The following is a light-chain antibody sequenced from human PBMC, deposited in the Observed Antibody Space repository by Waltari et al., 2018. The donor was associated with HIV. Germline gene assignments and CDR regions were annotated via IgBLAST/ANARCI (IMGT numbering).Light chain of an antibody. V-gene: IGLV2-23*01. Sequence: QSALTQPASVSGSPGQSISLSCTGTSSDVGSYNLVSWYQKQPGKAPKLMIYEGTKRPSGVSNRFAGSKSGNTASLTISGLRAEDEADYYCCSYAGSVVFGGGTKLTVL. J-gene: IGLJ2*01. CDR3: CSYAGSVV. CDR2: EGT. CDR1: SSDVGSYNL.